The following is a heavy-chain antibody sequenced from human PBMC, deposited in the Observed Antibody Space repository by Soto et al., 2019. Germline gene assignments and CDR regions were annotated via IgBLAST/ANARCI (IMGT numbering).Heavy chain of an antibody. D-gene: IGHD3-10*01. CDR3: ARQNGSFRSWFDS. V-gene: IGHV4-39*01. Sequence: SETLSLTCTVSGGSISSSSYYWGWIRQPPGKGLEWIGSIYYSGTTFYSPSLKSRVIISVDTSKNQFSLKLTSVTAADTAMYYCARQNGSFRSWFDSWGQGTLVTVSS. J-gene: IGHJ5*01. CDR1: GGSISSSSYY. CDR2: IYYSGTT.